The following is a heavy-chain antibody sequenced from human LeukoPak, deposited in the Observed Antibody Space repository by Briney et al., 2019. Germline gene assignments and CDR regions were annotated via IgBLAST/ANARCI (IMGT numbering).Heavy chain of an antibody. V-gene: IGHV4-38-2*02. CDR1: GGSISSYY. J-gene: IGHJ4*02. Sequence: PSETLSLTCTVSGGSISSYYWSWIRQPPGKGLEWIGSIYHSGSTYYNPSLKSRVTISVDTSKNQFSLKLSSVTAADTAVYYCAREDVSTVTTARGPSYWGQGTLVTVAS. CDR3: AREDVSTVTTARGPSY. CDR2: IYHSGST. D-gene: IGHD4-17*01.